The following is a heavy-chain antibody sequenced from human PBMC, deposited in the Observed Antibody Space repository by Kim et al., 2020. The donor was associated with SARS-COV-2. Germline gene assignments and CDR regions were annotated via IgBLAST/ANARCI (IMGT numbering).Heavy chain of an antibody. Sequence: ASVKVSCKASGYTFTSYAMHWVRQAPGQRLEWMGWINAGNGNTKYSQKFQGRVTITRDTSASTAYMELSSLRSEDTAVYYCARGHMVRGSRVNVSHDNWFDPWGQGTLVTVSS. CDR2: INAGNGNT. CDR1: GYTFTSYA. V-gene: IGHV1-3*01. D-gene: IGHD3-10*01. J-gene: IGHJ5*02. CDR3: ARGHMVRGSRVNVSHDNWFDP.